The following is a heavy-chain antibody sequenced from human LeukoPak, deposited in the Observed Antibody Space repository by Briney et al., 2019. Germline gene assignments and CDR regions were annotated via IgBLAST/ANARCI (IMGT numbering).Heavy chain of an antibody. CDR3: AKDGVGSSGPFSY. D-gene: IGHD6-19*01. J-gene: IGHJ4*02. CDR2: IAFAGGNK. Sequence: GRTLRLSCAASGFTFNNYAIHWVRQAPGKGRAWVAFIAFAGGNKYYAESVKGRFTISKDNSKNTLYLQMNSLRAEDTALYYCAKDGVGSSGPFSYWGQGTLVTVSS. CDR1: GFTFNNYA. V-gene: IGHV3-30-3*01.